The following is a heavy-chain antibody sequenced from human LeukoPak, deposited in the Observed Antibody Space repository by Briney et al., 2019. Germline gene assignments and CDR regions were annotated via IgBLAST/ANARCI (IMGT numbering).Heavy chain of an antibody. V-gene: IGHV3-23*01. D-gene: IGHD1-26*01. CDR3: ARSGEKSGSYNWFDP. Sequence: GGSPRLSCAASGFTFSSYGMSWVRQAPGKGLEWVSAISVSGGSTYYADSVKGRFTISRDNAKNTLYLQMNGLRAGDTAVYYCARSGEKSGSYNWFDPWGQGTLVTVSS. CDR1: GFTFSSYG. CDR2: ISVSGGST. J-gene: IGHJ5*02.